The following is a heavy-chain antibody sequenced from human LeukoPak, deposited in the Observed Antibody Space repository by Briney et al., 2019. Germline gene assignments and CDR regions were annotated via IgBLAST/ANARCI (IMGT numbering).Heavy chain of an antibody. Sequence: ASVKVSCKASGYTFTDYHMHWVRQAPGQGLEWMGWINPNNGGTKYAQEFEGRVTVTRDTSISTAYMEVSRLRSDDTAVYYCARGDAFWSASYRYWFDPWGLETLVTVSS. CDR2: INPNNGGT. CDR3: ARGDAFWSASYRYWFDP. J-gene: IGHJ5*02. V-gene: IGHV1-2*02. D-gene: IGHD3-3*01. CDR1: GYTFTDYH.